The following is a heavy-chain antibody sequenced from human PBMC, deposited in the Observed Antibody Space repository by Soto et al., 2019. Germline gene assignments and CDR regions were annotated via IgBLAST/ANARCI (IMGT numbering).Heavy chain of an antibody. CDR1: GYTFTSYG. V-gene: IGHV1-18*01. CDR3: ARAPGWFDS. Sequence: QVQLVQSGVEVKKPGASVKVSCQASGYTFTSYGITWVRQAPGQGLEWVGWISTYNGNTNYAQKLQGRVTMTADTSTSTAYMELRSLTSDDTAVYSWARAPGWFDSWGQGTLVTVSS. J-gene: IGHJ5*01. CDR2: ISTYNGNT.